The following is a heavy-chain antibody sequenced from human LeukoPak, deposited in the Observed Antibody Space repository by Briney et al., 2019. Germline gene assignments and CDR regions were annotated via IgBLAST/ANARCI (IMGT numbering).Heavy chain of an antibody. J-gene: IGHJ4*02. CDR1: GFTLSSYG. CDR3: AKGGGTATMVRGVIIGDYFDY. CDR2: IWYDGSNK. V-gene: IGHV3-33*06. D-gene: IGHD3-10*01. Sequence: GRSLRLSCAASGFTLSSYGMHWVRQAPGKGLEWVAVIWYDGSNKYYADSVKGRFTISRDNSKNTLYLQMNSLRAEDTAVYYCAKGGGTATMVRGVIIGDYFDYWGQGTLVTVSS.